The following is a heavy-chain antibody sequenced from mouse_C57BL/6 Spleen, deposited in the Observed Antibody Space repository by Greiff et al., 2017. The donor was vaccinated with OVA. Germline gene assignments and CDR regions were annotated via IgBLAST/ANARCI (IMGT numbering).Heavy chain of an antibody. CDR3: ARDYGTFDY. CDR1: GFTFSDYY. J-gene: IGHJ2*01. Sequence: EVQLQESEGGLVQPGSSMKLSCTASGFTFSDYYMAWVRQVPEKGLEWVANINYDGSSTYYLDSLKSRFIISRDNAKNILYLQMSSLKSEDTATYYCARDYGTFDYWGQGTTLTVSS. CDR2: INYDGSST. V-gene: IGHV5-16*01. D-gene: IGHD1-1*01.